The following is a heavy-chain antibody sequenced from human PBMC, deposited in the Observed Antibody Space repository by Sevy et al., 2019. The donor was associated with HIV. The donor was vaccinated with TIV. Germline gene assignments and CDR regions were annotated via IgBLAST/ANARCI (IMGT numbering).Heavy chain of an antibody. Sequence: GGSLRLSCAASGFTFSSYAMHWVRQAPGKGLEWVAVISYDGSNKYYADSVKGRFTISRDNSKNTLYLQMNSLRAEDTAVYYGARGTRIESGPLGYWGQGTLVTVSS. D-gene: IGHD2-8*02. CDR1: GFTFSSYA. CDR2: ISYDGSNK. J-gene: IGHJ4*02. V-gene: IGHV3-30-3*01. CDR3: ARGTRIESGPLGY.